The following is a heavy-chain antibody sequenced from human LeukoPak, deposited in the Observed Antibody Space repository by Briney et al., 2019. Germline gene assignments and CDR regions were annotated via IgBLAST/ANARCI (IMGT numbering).Heavy chain of an antibody. CDR3: ARDTYDYVWGSSDPFSDY. Sequence: PGGSLRLSCVASGFTFTRYGMSWVRQAPGKGLEWVSTISGLGDKTFYADSVEGRFTISRDNTKNTLYLQMNSLRGDDTAVYYCARDTYDYVWGSSDPFSDYWGQGTLVTVSS. CDR2: ISGLGDKT. CDR1: GFTFTRYG. J-gene: IGHJ4*02. V-gene: IGHV3-23*01. D-gene: IGHD3-16*01.